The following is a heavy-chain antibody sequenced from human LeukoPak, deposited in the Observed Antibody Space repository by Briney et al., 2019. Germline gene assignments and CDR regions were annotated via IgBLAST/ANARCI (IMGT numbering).Heavy chain of an antibody. CDR1: GGSISSGGYH. V-gene: IGHV4-61*02. D-gene: IGHD3-10*01. CDR3: ARDPVDGFGFYDY. CDR2: VHASGSI. J-gene: IGHJ4*02. Sequence: SETLSLTCTVSGGSISSGGYHWSWFRQPAGKGLQWIGRVHASGSINYNPSLKSRVTISVDTSRTQFSLKVTSMTAADTAVYYCARDPVDGFGFYDYWGQGILVTSPQ.